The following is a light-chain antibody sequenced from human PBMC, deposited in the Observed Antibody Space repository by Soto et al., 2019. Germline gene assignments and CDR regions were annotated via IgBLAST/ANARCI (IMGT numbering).Light chain of an antibody. CDR2: EVS. CDR1: STDVGYYNY. Sequence: QSALTQPASVSGSPGQSITISFTGTSTDVGYYNYVSWYQHHPGKAPKLIIYEVSNRPSGVSNRFSGSKSGNTASLIISGLQAEDEGDYYCSSYTTSSTQVFGGGTKLTVL. V-gene: IGLV2-14*01. J-gene: IGLJ3*02. CDR3: SSYTTSSTQV.